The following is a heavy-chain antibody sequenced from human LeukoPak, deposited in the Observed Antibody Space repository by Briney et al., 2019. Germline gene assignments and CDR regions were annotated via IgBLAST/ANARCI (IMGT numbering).Heavy chain of an antibody. J-gene: IGHJ6*03. D-gene: IGHD3-22*01. Sequence: PGGSLRLSCAASGFTFSFYNMNWVRQAPGKGLEWVANINQDGSKRYYVDSVKGRFTISRDDAKNSLFLQMNSLRAEDTAVYYCAREPSISYQYDSRGYFNPSMNYYYYMDVWGKGTTVIVSS. CDR2: INQDGSKR. V-gene: IGHV3-7*01. CDR3: AREPSISYQYDSRGYFNPSMNYYYYMDV. CDR1: GFTFSFYN.